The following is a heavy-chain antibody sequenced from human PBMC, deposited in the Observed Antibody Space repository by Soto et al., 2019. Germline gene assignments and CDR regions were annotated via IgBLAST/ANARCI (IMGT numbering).Heavy chain of an antibody. V-gene: IGHV4-61*01. D-gene: IGHD3-22*01. CDR1: GGSVSSGNYY. CDR3: ARGPNMIVVAYDC. CDR2: IYYSGST. Sequence: QVQLQESGPGLVKPSETLSLTCTVSGGSVSSGNYYWNWIRQPPGKGLEWIGYIYYSGSTNYNPSLKSRVTMSVDTSKNQFSLKESSVTAADTAVYYCARGPNMIVVAYDCWGHGTLVTVSS. J-gene: IGHJ4*01.